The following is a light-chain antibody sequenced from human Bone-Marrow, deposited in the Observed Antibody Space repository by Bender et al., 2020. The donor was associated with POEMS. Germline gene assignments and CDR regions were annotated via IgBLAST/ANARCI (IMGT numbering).Light chain of an antibody. CDR2: QDT. Sequence: YDLTQAPSVSVSPGQTATITCSGDKLGDKYSSWFQQKPGQSPVLVIYQDTKRPSGIPGRFSGSNSGNTATLTISGTQAMDEADYYCQAWDSSTPVFGTGTKVTVL. J-gene: IGLJ1*01. V-gene: IGLV3-1*01. CDR1: KLGDKY. CDR3: QAWDSSTPV.